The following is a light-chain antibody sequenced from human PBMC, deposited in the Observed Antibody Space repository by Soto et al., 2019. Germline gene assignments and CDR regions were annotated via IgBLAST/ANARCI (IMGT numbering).Light chain of an antibody. V-gene: IGKV1-5*03. Sequence: IQMTQSPSTLSANIGDRVTITCRASQTISSWLAWYQQKPGKAPKLLIYKASTLKSGVPSRFSGSGSGTEFTLTISSLQPDDFATYYCQHYNSYSEAFGQGTIVDI. J-gene: IGKJ1*01. CDR3: QHYNSYSEA. CDR2: KAS. CDR1: QTISSW.